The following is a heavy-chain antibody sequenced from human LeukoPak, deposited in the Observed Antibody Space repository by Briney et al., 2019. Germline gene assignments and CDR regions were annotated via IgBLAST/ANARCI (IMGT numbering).Heavy chain of an antibody. J-gene: IGHJ5*02. CDR1: GGSISVYY. CDR3: ARSSRDSSGYSDLDP. V-gene: IGHV4-59*01. Sequence: PSETLSLTCTVSGGSISVYYWSWIRQPPGKGLEWIGYVYDSGSTKYNPSLKSRVTISVDTSNDQFSLKLTSVTAADTAVYYCARSSRDSSGYSDLDPWGQGILVTVPS. D-gene: IGHD3-22*01. CDR2: VYDSGST.